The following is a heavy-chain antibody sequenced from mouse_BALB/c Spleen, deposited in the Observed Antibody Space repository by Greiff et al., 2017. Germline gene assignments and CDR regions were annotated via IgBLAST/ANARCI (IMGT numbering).Heavy chain of an antibody. J-gene: IGHJ4*01. CDR1: GFNIKDYY. CDR2: IDPENGDT. V-gene: IGHV14-4*02. CDR3: ARSGNLYYYAMDY. D-gene: IGHD1-3*01. Sequence: VQLKQSGAELVRSGASVKLSCTASGFNIKDYYMHWVKQRPEQGLEWIGWIDPENGDTEYAPKFQGKATMTADTSSNTAYLQLSSLTSEDTAVYFCARSGNLYYYAMDYWGQGTSVTVSS.